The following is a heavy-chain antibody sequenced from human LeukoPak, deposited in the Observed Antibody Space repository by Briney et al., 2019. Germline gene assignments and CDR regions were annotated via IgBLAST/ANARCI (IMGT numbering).Heavy chain of an antibody. CDR2: ISGSGGST. J-gene: IGHJ4*02. CDR1: GFTFSSYA. V-gene: IGHV3-23*01. D-gene: IGHD6-13*01. Sequence: SGGSLRLSCAASGFTFSSYAMSWVRQAPGKGLEWVSAISGSGGSTYYADSVKGRFTISRDNSKNTLYPQMNSLRAEDTAVYYCANGIAGTTSAYWGQGTLVTVSS. CDR3: ANGIAGTTSAY.